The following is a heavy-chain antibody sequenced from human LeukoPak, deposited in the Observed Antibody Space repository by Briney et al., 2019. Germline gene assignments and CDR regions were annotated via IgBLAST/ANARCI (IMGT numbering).Heavy chain of an antibody. J-gene: IGHJ3*02. V-gene: IGHV3-13*01. Sequence: GGSLRLSCTASGFTFSSYNKHWVRQPTGKGLEWVSAVGTAGDTYYPGSVKGRFTISRENAKNSLYLQMNSLRAGDTAVYYCARRGDSRGYYDAFDIWGQGTMVTVSS. CDR3: ARRGDSRGYYDAFDI. CDR2: VGTAGDT. CDR1: GFTFSSYN. D-gene: IGHD3-22*01.